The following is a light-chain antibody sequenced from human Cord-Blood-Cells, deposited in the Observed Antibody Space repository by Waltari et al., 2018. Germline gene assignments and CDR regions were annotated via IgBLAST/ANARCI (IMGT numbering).Light chain of an antibody. CDR2: EGS. Sequence: QSALTQPASVSGSPGQSITISCTGTSSDVGSYNLVSWYQQHPGKAPKLMIYEGSKRLSGVSNRFSGSSSGNTSSLTISGLQAEDEADYYCCSYAGSRLVFGGGTKLTVL. CDR1: SSDVGSYNL. CDR3: CSYAGSRLV. J-gene: IGLJ2*01. V-gene: IGLV2-23*01.